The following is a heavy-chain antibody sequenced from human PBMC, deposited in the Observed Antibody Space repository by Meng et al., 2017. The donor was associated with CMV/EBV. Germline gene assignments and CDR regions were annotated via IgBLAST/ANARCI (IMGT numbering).Heavy chain of an antibody. J-gene: IGHJ6*02. CDR1: GYTFTGYY. CDR2: ISAYNGNT. D-gene: IGHD3-3*01. Sequence: ASVKVSCKASGYTFTGYYMHWVRQAPGQGLEWMGWISAYNGNTNYAQKLQGRVTMTTDTSTSTAYMELRSLRSDDTAVYYCARFWSGYYKRGMDVWGQGTTVTVSS. CDR3: ARFWSGYYKRGMDV. V-gene: IGHV1-18*04.